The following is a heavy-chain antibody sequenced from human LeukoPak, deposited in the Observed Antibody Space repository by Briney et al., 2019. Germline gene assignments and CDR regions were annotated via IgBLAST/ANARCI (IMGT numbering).Heavy chain of an antibody. Sequence: GGSLRLSCAASGFTFSSYTMHWVRQAPGKGLEWVAIISYDGSDKYYADSVKGRFTISRDNAKNSLYLQMNSLRGEDTAVYYCAREGSGYDRDFDFWGQGTLVTVSS. J-gene: IGHJ4*02. CDR2: ISYDGSDK. V-gene: IGHV3-30*04. D-gene: IGHD3-16*01. CDR3: AREGSGYDRDFDF. CDR1: GFTFSSYT.